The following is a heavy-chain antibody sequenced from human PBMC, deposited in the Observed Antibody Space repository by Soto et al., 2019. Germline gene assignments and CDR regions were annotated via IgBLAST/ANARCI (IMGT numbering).Heavy chain of an antibody. CDR2: IEGSGEIT. CDR1: GFMFSTTD. CDR3: AKNSGWFNT. Sequence: GGSLRLSCAASGFMFSTTDMSWVRQAPGKGLEWLTTIEGSGEITYYADSVKGRFTISRDNSKSTVYLQMDSLTADDTAVYFCAKNSGWFNTWGQGTPVTVSS. J-gene: IGHJ5*02. D-gene: IGHD3-10*01. V-gene: IGHV3-23*01.